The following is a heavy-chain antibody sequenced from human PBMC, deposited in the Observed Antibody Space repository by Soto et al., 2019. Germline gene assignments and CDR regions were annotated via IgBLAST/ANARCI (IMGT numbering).Heavy chain of an antibody. V-gene: IGHV4-31*03. Sequence: PSETLSLTCTVSGGSISSGGYYWSWIRQHPGKGLEWIGYIYHSGSTYYNPSLKSRVTISVDTSKNQFSLKLSSVTAADTAVYHCARDSKNPWGSYYYGMDVWGQGTTVTVSS. CDR1: GGSISSGGYY. CDR3: ARDSKNPWGSYYYGMDV. J-gene: IGHJ6*02. CDR2: IYHSGST. D-gene: IGHD4-4*01.